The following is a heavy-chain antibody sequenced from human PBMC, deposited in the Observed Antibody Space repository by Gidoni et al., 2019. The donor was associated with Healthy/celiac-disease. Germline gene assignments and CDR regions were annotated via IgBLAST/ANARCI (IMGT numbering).Heavy chain of an antibody. CDR3: ARDHLIWFGELQYYFDY. CDR2: ISYDGSNK. J-gene: IGHJ4*02. D-gene: IGHD3-10*01. V-gene: IGHV3-30-3*01. CDR1: GFTFRSYA. Sequence: VVQPGRSLTLSCAASGFTFRSYAMHWVRQAPGKGLEWVAVISYDGSNKYYADSVKGRFTISRDNSKNTLYLQMNSLRAEDTAVYYCARDHLIWFGELQYYFDYWGQGTLVTVSS.